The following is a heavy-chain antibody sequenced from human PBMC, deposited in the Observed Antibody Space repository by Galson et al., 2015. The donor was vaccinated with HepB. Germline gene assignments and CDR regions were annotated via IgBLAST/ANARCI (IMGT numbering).Heavy chain of an antibody. V-gene: IGHV1-18*01. CDR1: GYIFSNYG. Sequence: SVKVSCKASGYIFSNYGLSWVRQAPGQGLEWMGWISGYNGNTNYAQNFQGRVTMTTDTSTSTAYMELRSLTSDDTAVYYCARARYSDSAPEYWGQGTLVTVSS. CDR2: ISGYNGNT. CDR3: ARARYSDSAPEY. D-gene: IGHD3-16*02. J-gene: IGHJ4*01.